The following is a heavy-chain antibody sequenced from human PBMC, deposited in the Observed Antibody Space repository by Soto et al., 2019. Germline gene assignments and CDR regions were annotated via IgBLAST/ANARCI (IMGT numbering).Heavy chain of an antibody. V-gene: IGHV3-23*01. CDR2: ISGSGGST. D-gene: IGHD1-7*01. Sequence: WGSLRLSCAASGFTFSSYAMSWVRQAPGKGLEWVSAISGSGGSTYYADSVKGRVTITRDTSASTAYMELSSLRSEDTAVYYCARGTGTTGYYYYMDVWGKGTTVTGSS. J-gene: IGHJ6*03. CDR3: ARGTGTTGYYYYMDV. CDR1: GFTFSSYA.